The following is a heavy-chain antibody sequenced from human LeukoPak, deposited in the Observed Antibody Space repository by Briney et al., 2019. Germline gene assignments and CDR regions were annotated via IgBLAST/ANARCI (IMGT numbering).Heavy chain of an antibody. J-gene: IGHJ4*02. CDR1: GVSISSSNSY. CDR3: ARGGYSYGYRY. CDR2: IYYSGNT. Sequence: PSETLSLTCTVSGVSISSSNSYWGWIRQPPGKGLEWIGSIYYSGNTYYNASLKSRVTISVDTSKNQFSLKLSSVTAADTAVYYCARGGYSYGYRYWGQGTLVTVSS. V-gene: IGHV4-39*07. D-gene: IGHD5-18*01.